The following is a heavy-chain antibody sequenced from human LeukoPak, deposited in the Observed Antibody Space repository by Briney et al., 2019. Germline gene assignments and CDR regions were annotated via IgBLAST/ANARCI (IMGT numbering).Heavy chain of an antibody. D-gene: IGHD3-10*01. V-gene: IGHV3-48*03. J-gene: IGHJ6*02. CDR3: ARDHGYYYGSGTTGYYGMDV. CDR1: GFTFSSYE. Sequence: PGGSLRLSCAASGFTFSSYEMNWVRQAPGKGLEWVSYISRTSSTIYYADSVKGRFTVSRDNAENALYLQMNSLRDEDTAVYYCARDHGYYYGSGTTGYYGMDVWGQGTTVTVSS. CDR2: ISRTSSTI.